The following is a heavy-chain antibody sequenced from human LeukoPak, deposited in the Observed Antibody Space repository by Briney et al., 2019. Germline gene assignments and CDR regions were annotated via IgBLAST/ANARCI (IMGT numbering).Heavy chain of an antibody. V-gene: IGHV4-30-2*01. CDR2: IYHSGST. J-gene: IGHJ5*02. CDR1: GGSISSGGYY. D-gene: IGHD3-22*01. CDR3: AREGDYDSSGYYYRWFDP. Sequence: SETLSLTCTVSGGSISSGGYYWSWIRQPPGKGLEWIGYIYHSGSTYYNPSLKSRVTISVDRSKNQFSLKLSSVTAADTAVYYCAREGDYDSSGYYYRWFDPWGQGTLVTVSS.